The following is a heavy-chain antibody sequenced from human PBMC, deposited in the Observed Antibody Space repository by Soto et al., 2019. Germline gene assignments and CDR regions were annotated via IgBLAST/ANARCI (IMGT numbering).Heavy chain of an antibody. CDR3: ARKGYCSGGSGYSDWYFDL. D-gene: IGHD2-15*01. CDR1: GGTFSSYT. V-gene: IGHV1-69*02. Sequence: ASVKVSCKASGGTFSSYTISWVRQAPGQGLEWMGRIIPILGIANYAQKFQGRVTITADKSTSTAYMELSSLRSEDTAVYYCARKGYCSGGSGYSDWYFDLWGRGTLVTVSS. CDR2: IIPILGIA. J-gene: IGHJ2*01.